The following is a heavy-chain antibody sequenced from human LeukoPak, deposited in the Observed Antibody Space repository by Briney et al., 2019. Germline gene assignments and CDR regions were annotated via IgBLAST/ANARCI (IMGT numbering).Heavy chain of an antibody. CDR3: ARELSPSYYYRDV. CDR2: IYYSGST. Sequence: SETLSLTCTVSGGSISSYYWSWIRQPPGKGLEWIGYIYYSGSTNYNPSLKSRVTISVDTSKNQFSLKLSSVTAADTAVYYCARELSPSYYYRDVWGKGTTVTVSS. CDR1: GGSISSYY. D-gene: IGHD2-15*01. J-gene: IGHJ6*03. V-gene: IGHV4-59*01.